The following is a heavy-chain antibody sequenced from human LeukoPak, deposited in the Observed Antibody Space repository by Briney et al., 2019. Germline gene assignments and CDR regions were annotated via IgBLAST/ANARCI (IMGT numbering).Heavy chain of an antibody. CDR1: GFTFSSYA. J-gene: IGHJ4*02. CDR3: ARGGGYYYGSGSYYRIRDLKY. Sequence: GSLRLSCAASGFTFSSYAMSWVRQPPGKGLEWIGEINHSGSTNYNPSLKSRVTISVDTSKNQFSLKLSSVTAADTAVYYCARGGGYYYGSGSYYRIRDLKYWGQGTLVTVSS. D-gene: IGHD3-10*01. V-gene: IGHV4-34*01. CDR2: INHSGST.